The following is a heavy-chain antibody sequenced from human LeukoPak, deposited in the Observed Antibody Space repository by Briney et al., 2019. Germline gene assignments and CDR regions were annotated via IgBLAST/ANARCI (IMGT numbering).Heavy chain of an antibody. CDR1: GFTFSSYA. J-gene: IGHJ4*02. CDR3: AINGPIAVAGSSSFDY. D-gene: IGHD6-19*01. CDR2: ISGSGGST. Sequence: PGWSLRLSCAASGFTFSSYAMSWVRQAPGKGLEWVSAISGSGGSTYYADYVKGRFTISRDNSKNTLYLQMNSLRAEDTAVYYCAINGPIAVAGSSSFDYWGQGTLVTVSS. V-gene: IGHV3-23*01.